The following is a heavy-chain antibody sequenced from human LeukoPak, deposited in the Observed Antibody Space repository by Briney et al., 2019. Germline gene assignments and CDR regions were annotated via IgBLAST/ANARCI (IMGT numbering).Heavy chain of an antibody. Sequence: PSETLSLTCTVSGXSISSYYWSWIRQPPGKGLEWIGYIFYTGSTNYNPSLKSRVTIAVDPSKNQFSLKLSSVTAADTAVYYCASGYSYGGWDYWGQGTLVTVSS. CDR1: GXSISSYY. J-gene: IGHJ4*02. CDR3: ASGYSYGGWDY. V-gene: IGHV4-59*01. D-gene: IGHD5-18*01. CDR2: IFYTGST.